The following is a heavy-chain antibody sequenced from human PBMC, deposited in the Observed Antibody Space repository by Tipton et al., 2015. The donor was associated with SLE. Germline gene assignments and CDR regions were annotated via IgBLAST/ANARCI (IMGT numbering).Heavy chain of an antibody. Sequence: SLRLSCAASGFTFSSYSMNWVRQAPGKGLEWVSSISSSSSYIYYADSVKGRFTISRDNAKNSPYLQMNSLRAEDTAVYYCARDSGYSSGWYVHWGQGTLVTVSS. CDR1: GFTFSSYS. J-gene: IGHJ5*02. CDR2: ISSSSSYI. V-gene: IGHV3-21*01. D-gene: IGHD6-19*01. CDR3: ARDSGYSSGWYVH.